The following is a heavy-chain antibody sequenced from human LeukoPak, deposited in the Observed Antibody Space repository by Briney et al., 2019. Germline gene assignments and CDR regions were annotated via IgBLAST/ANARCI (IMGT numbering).Heavy chain of an antibody. CDR2: ISWNSGSI. CDR3: ARDKGYNANYHYYMDV. J-gene: IGHJ6*03. D-gene: IGHD5-24*01. Sequence: QAGGSLRLSCAASGFTFDDYAMHWVRQAPGKGLEWVSGISWNSGSIGYADSVKGRFTISRDNAKNSLYLQMNSLRAEDTAVYYCARDKGYNANYHYYMDVWGKGTTVTVSS. V-gene: IGHV3-9*01. CDR1: GFTFDDYA.